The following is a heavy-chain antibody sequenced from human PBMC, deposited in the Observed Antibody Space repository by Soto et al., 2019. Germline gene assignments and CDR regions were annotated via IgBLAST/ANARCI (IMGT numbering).Heavy chain of an antibody. V-gene: IGHV1-3*01. J-gene: IGHJ5*02. Sequence: ASVKVSCKASGYTFTSYAMHWVRQAPGQRLEWMGWINAGNGNTKYSQKFQGRVTITRDTSAGTAYMELSSLRSEDTAVYYCARDEYSSSWPRGGWFDPWGQGTLVTVSS. CDR1: GYTFTSYA. CDR2: INAGNGNT. CDR3: ARDEYSSSWPRGGWFDP. D-gene: IGHD6-13*01.